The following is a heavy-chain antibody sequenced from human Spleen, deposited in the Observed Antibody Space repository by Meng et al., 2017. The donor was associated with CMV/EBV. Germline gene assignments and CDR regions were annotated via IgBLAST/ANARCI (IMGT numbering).Heavy chain of an antibody. J-gene: IGHJ4*02. CDR2: IVSGGVT. CDR1: GFTVSSTY. CDR3: ARGYDYLWGSYRPLDY. V-gene: IGHV3-66*02. Sequence: GESLKISCAASGFTVSSTYMTWVRQAPGKGLEWVSVIVSGGVTYYADSVKGRFTISRDNSKNTLYLQMGTLRPEDTAVYYCARGYDYLWGSYRPLDYWGQGTLVTVS. D-gene: IGHD3-16*02.